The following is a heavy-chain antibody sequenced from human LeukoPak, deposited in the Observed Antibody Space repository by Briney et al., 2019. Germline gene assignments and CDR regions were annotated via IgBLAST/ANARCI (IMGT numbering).Heavy chain of an antibody. J-gene: IGHJ4*02. CDR2: ISGSGGST. D-gene: IGHD2-21*01. V-gene: IGHV3-23*01. CDR3: AKEAFSRVIRAYYFDY. Sequence: GGSLRLSCAASGFTFSSYAMSWVRQAPGKGLEWVSAISGSGGSTYYADSVKGRFTISRDNSKNTLYLQMNSLRAEDTTVYYCAKEAFSRVIRAYYFDYGGQGTLVTVSS. CDR1: GFTFSSYA.